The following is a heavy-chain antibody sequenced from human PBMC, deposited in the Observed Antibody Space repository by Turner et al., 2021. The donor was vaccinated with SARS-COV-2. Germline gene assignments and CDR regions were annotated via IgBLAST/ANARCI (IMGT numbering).Heavy chain of an antibody. J-gene: IGHJ6*01. Sequence: QLQLLESGPGMVKPSETPSLTCPFSGGSISSSNYYWRWSRRPPGKGLEWIGSIHYCVSTYYQAAPKSRGTIAAASSETLSCLKRSCMSAAGTAVYWCARPLNPVSDYYYYYGMDVWGQGPTVAVPS. CDR1: GGSISSSNYY. D-gene: IGHD4-17*01. V-gene: IGHV4-39*01. CDR3: ARPLNPVSDYYYYYGMDV. CDR2: IHYCVST.